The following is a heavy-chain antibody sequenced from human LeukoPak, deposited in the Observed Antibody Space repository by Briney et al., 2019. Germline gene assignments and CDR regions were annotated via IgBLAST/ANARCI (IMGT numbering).Heavy chain of an antibody. V-gene: IGHV3-48*03. Sequence: GGSLRLSCAASGFTFSSYEMNWVRQAPGKGLEWVSYISSSGSTIYYADSVTGRFTISRDNAKSSLYLQMNRLRAEDTAGYYCAELGITMIGCVWGKGTTVTISS. CDR1: GFTFSSYE. D-gene: IGHD3-10*02. CDR3: AELGITMIGCV. J-gene: IGHJ6*01. CDR2: ISSSGSTI.